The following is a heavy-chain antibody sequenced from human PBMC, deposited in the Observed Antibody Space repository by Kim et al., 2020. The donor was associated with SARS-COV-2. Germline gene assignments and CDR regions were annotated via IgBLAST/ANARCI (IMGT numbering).Heavy chain of an antibody. CDR2: IYPGDSDT. CDR3: ARLPAPYYYGMDV. Sequence: GESLKISCKGSGYSFTSYWIGWVRQMPGKGLEWMGIIYPGDSDTRYSPSLQGQVTISADKSISTAYLQWSSLKASDTAMYYCARLPAPYYYGMDVWGQGSTVTVSS. CDR1: GYSFTSYW. V-gene: IGHV5-51*01. J-gene: IGHJ6*02.